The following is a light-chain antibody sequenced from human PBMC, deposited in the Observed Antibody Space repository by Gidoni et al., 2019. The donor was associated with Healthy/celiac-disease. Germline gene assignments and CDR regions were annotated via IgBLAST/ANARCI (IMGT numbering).Light chain of an antibody. Sequence: EIVMTQSPATLSVSPGERATLSCRASQSVSSNLAWYQQKPGQAPRLLIYGASTRATGIPARFSGSRSGTEFTLNISSLQSEDFAVYYCQQYNNWPGTFGQGTKVEIK. J-gene: IGKJ1*01. CDR1: QSVSSN. CDR2: GAS. V-gene: IGKV3-15*01. CDR3: QQYNNWPGT.